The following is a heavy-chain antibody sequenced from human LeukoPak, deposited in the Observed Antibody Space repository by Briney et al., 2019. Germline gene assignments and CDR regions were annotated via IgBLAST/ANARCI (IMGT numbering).Heavy chain of an antibody. CDR2: ISYDGSNK. CDR3: GLGGNYVDY. Sequence: GGSLRLSCAASGFTFSSYGMHWVRQAPGKGLEWVAVISYDGSNKYYADSVKGRFTISRDNSKNTLYLQMNSLRAEDTAVYYCGLGGNYVDYWGQGTLVTVSS. CDR1: GFTFSSYG. J-gene: IGHJ4*02. V-gene: IGHV3-30*03. D-gene: IGHD3-10*01.